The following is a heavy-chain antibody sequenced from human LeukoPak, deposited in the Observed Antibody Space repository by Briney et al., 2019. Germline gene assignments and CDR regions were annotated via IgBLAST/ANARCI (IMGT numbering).Heavy chain of an antibody. D-gene: IGHD3-10*01. CDR1: GFTFSSYS. V-gene: IGHV3-48*04. J-gene: IGHJ4*02. CDR2: ISSSSSTI. Sequence: PGGSLRLSCAASGFTFSSYSMNWVRQAPGKGLEWVSYISSSSSTIYYADPVKGRFTISRDNAKNSLYLQMNSLRAEDTAVYYCARASNAVWFGEFRPDWGQGTLVTVSS. CDR3: ARASNAVWFGEFRPD.